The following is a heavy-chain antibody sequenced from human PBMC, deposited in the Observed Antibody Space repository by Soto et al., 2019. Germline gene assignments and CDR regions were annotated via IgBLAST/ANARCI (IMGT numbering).Heavy chain of an antibody. CDR2: IHYTGST. V-gene: IGHV4-59*01. CDR1: GGSMSRYY. Sequence: LSLTCTVSGGSMSRYYWTWIRQPPGKGLEWIGNIHYTGSTNHNPSLKSRVTILLGTSTSQFSLKVSSVTAADTAVYYCARDLTISSTDGPLDPWGHGTLVTVSS. D-gene: IGHD1-1*01. J-gene: IGHJ5*02. CDR3: ARDLTISSTDGPLDP.